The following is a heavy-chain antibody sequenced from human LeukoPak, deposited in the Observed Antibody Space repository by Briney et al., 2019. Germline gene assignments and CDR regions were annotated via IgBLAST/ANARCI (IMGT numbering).Heavy chain of an antibody. D-gene: IGHD3-22*01. CDR1: GFTFSSYA. CDR2: ISYDGSNK. V-gene: IGHV3-30*04. Sequence: GGSLRLSCAASGFTFSSYAMHWVRQAPGKGLEWVAVISYDGSNKYYADSVKGRFTISRDNSKNTLYLQMNSLRAEDTAVYYCARERLHYYDSRGPAFDIWGQGTMVTVSS. CDR3: ARERLHYYDSRGPAFDI. J-gene: IGHJ3*02.